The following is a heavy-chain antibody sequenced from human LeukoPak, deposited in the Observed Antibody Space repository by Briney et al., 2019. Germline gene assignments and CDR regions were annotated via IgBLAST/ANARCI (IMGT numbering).Heavy chain of an antibody. CDR2: INHSGST. CDR1: GGSFSGYY. Sequence: SETLSLTCAVYGGSFSGYYWSWIRQPPGKGLESIGEINHSGSTNYNPSLKSRVTISVDTSKNQFSLKQSPVTAADTAVYYCAGTVTTFSSLGGFDYWGQGTLVTVSS. V-gene: IGHV4-34*01. D-gene: IGHD4-17*01. J-gene: IGHJ4*02. CDR3: AGTVTTFSSLGGFDY.